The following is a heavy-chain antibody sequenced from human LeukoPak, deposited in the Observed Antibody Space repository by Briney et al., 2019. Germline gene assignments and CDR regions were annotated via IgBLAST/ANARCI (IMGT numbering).Heavy chain of an antibody. D-gene: IGHD2-2*01. J-gene: IGHJ6*02. Sequence: GGSLRLSCAASGFTVSSNYMSWVRQAPGKGLEWVSYISSSGSTIYYADSVKGRFTISRDNAKNSLYLQMNSLRAEDTAVYYCARGRGIVVVPAADNYYYGMDVWGQGTTVTVSS. V-gene: IGHV3-11*01. CDR2: ISSSGSTI. CDR3: ARGRGIVVVPAADNYYYGMDV. CDR1: GFTVSSNY.